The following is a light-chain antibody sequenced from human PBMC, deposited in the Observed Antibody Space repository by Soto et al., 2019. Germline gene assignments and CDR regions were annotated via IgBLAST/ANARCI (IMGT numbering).Light chain of an antibody. CDR2: ATS. Sequence: DIQMTQSPSSVSASVGDRVTITCRASQGISTWLAWYQQKPGKAPQILISATSNLQGGVPSRFSGSGSETDFTLTISSLRPEDFATYYCQQANSFPYTFGQGTKVEIK. V-gene: IGKV1-12*01. CDR1: QGISTW. CDR3: QQANSFPYT. J-gene: IGKJ2*01.